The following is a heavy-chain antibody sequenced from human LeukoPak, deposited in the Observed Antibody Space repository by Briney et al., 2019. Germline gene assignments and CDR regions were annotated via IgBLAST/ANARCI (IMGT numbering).Heavy chain of an antibody. V-gene: IGHV1-24*01. D-gene: IGHD2-2*01. Sequence: ASVKVSCKVSGHTLTELSMHWVRQAPGKGLEWMGGFDPEDGETIYAQKFQGRVTMTEDTSTDTAYMELSSLRSEDTAVYYCATVPGYCSSTSCFPFDYWGQGTLVTVSS. J-gene: IGHJ4*02. CDR2: FDPEDGET. CDR3: ATVPGYCSSTSCFPFDY. CDR1: GHTLTELS.